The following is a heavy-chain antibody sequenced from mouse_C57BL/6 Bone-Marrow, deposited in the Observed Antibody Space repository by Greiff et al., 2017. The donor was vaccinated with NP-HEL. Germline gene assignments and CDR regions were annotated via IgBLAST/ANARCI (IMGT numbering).Heavy chain of an antibody. CDR3: TPIFYYDYLWYFDV. CDR2: IDPEDGDT. J-gene: IGHJ1*03. Sequence: VQLQQSGAELVRPGASVKLSCTASGFNIKDYYMHWVKQRPEQGLEWIGRIDPEDGDTEYAPKFQGKATMTADTSSNTAYLQLSSLTSEDTAVYYCTPIFYYDYLWYFDVWGTGTTVTVSS. V-gene: IGHV14-1*01. CDR1: GFNIKDYY. D-gene: IGHD2-4*01.